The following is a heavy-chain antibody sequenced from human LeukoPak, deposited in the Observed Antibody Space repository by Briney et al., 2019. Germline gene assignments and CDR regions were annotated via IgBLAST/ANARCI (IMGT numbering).Heavy chain of an antibody. V-gene: IGHV3-23*01. Sequence: PGGSLRLSCGASGFTFSAYAMNWVRQAPGKEMEWVSSITGTTGNTYVAESVKGRFTISRDNSRNTLYLQMNSLRAEDTAIYYCAKGTLGSCSGARCYPFDYWAREPWSPSPQ. D-gene: IGHD2-15*01. J-gene: IGHJ4*02. CDR2: ITGTTGNT. CDR1: GFTFSAYA. CDR3: AKGTLGSCSGARCYPFDY.